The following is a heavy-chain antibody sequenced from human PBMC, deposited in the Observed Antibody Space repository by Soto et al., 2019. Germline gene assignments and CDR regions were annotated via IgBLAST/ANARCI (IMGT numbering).Heavy chain of an antibody. CDR1: GYTFTGYY. CDR3: ARVREYYDFWSGYTYFNY. Sequence: ASVKVSCKAGGYTFTGYYMHWVRQAPGQGLEWMGWINPNSGGTNYAQKFQGRVTMTRDTSISTAYMELSRLRSDDTAVYYCARVREYYDFWSGYTYFNYWGQGTLVTVS. D-gene: IGHD3-3*01. CDR2: INPNSGGT. J-gene: IGHJ4*02. V-gene: IGHV1-2*02.